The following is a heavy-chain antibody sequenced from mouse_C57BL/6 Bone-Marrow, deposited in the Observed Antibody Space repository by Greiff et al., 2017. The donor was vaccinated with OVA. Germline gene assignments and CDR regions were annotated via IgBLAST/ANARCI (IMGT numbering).Heavy chain of an antibody. V-gene: IGHV1-75*01. Sequence: VKLQQSGPELVKPGASVKISCKASGYTFTDYYINWVKQRPGQGLEWIGWIFPGSGSTYYNEKFKGKAILTVVKSSSTSYMLLSNMTCEDSADYVRAYGGSNDCYFAYGGQGTTLTVSA. CDR2: IFPGSGST. CDR3: AYGGSNDCYFAY. D-gene: IGHD1-1*01. J-gene: IGHJ2*01. CDR1: GYTFTDYY.